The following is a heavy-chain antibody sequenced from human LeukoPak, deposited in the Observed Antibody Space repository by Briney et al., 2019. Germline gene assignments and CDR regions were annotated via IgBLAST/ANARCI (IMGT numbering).Heavy chain of an antibody. CDR1: GGSISSYY. CDR3: ARGIGNNRYYHYMDV. V-gene: IGHV4-59*01. CDR2: VYYSGST. D-gene: IGHD1-14*01. Sequence: SETLSLTCTVSGGSISSYYWSWIRQPPGKGLEWIGYVYYSGSTNYNPSLESRVTISVDTSKNHFSLKLSSVTAADTAVYYCARGIGNNRYYHYMDVWGKGTTVTVSS. J-gene: IGHJ6*03.